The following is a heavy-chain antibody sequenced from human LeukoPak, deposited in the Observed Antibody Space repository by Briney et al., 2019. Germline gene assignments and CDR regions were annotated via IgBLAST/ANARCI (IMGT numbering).Heavy chain of an antibody. CDR1: GFTFSAYP. Sequence: PGGSLRLSGAAAGFTFSAYPMHWVRQAPGKGLEYVSAITTSGDGTYYANSVKGRFTISRDNSKSTLYLQMGSLRPDDMGVYYCARGGGSYDFWGQGTLVTVYS. CDR3: ARGGGSYDF. CDR2: ITTSGDGT. V-gene: IGHV3-64*01. J-gene: IGHJ4*02. D-gene: IGHD1-26*01.